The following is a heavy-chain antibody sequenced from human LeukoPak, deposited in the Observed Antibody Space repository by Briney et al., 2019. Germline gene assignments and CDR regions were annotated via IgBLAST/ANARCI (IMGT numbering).Heavy chain of an antibody. CDR3: ARDEYYYDSSGYPEAPNYYYGMDV. D-gene: IGHD3-22*01. CDR1: GFTFSSYW. J-gene: IGHJ6*02. V-gene: IGHV3-74*01. Sequence: GGSLRLSCAASGFTFSSYWMHWVRQAPGKGLVWVSRVNSDGSSTSYADSVKGRFTISRDNAKNTLYLQMNSLRAEDTAVYYCARDEYYYDSSGYPEAPNYYYGMDVWGQGTTVTVSS. CDR2: VNSDGSST.